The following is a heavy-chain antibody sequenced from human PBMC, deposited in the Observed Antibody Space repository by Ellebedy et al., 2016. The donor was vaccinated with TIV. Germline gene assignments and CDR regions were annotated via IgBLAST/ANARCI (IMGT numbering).Heavy chain of an antibody. CDR1: GFTFSSYA. D-gene: IGHD1-7*01. J-gene: IGHJ6*02. CDR2: ISSTGSRT. CDR3: AKDIDRQGTPFYYYGMDV. Sequence: PGGSLRLSCAASGFTFSSYAISWVRQAPGKGLEWVSTISSTGSRTYYADSVEGRFIISRDNSKRTLYLQMNSLRAEDTALYYCAKDIDRQGTPFYYYGMDVWGQGTTVTVSS. V-gene: IGHV3-23*01.